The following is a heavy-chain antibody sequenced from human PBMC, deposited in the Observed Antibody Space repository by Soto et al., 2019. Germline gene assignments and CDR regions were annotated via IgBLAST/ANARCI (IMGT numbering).Heavy chain of an antibody. Sequence: SETLSLTCTVSGGSISSNNYYWGWIRQPPGKGLEWIGSIYYTGSTYYNPSLKSRVTISVDTSKNQFSLKLSSVTAADTAVYYCAREGLTGTIGLYYYYGMDVWGQGTTVTVSS. V-gene: IGHV4-39*07. D-gene: IGHD1-7*01. CDR1: GGSISSNNYY. CDR3: AREGLTGTIGLYYYYGMDV. J-gene: IGHJ6*02. CDR2: IYYTGST.